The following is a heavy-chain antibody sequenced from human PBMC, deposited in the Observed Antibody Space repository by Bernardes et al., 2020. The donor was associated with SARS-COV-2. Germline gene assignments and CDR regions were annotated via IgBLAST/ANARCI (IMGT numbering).Heavy chain of an antibody. V-gene: IGHV3-11*01. CDR3: AKDRGEGDPYYFDS. CDR2: ISSDSRTI. Sequence: GGSLRLSCAASGFTFSDYYMAWIRQAPGKGLEWISYISSDSRTIYYADSVKGRFTVSRDNPKNSLFLQMNSLRAEDTAVYYCAKDRGEGDPYYFDSWGQGTLVTVSS. CDR1: GFTFSDYY. D-gene: IGHD3-16*01. J-gene: IGHJ4*02.